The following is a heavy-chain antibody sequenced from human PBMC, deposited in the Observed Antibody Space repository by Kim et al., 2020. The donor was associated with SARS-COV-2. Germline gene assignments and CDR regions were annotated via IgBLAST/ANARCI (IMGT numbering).Heavy chain of an antibody. CDR3: AKDRGTVEYSSSCPDY. CDR1: GFTFSSYG. CDR2: ISYDGSNK. Sequence: GGSLRLSCAASGFTFSSYGMHWVRQAPGKGLEWVAVISYDGSNKYYADSVKGRFTISRDNSKNTLYLQMNSLRAEDTAVYYCAKDRGTVEYSSSCPDYWG. V-gene: IGHV3-30*18. J-gene: IGHJ4*01. D-gene: IGHD6-13*01.